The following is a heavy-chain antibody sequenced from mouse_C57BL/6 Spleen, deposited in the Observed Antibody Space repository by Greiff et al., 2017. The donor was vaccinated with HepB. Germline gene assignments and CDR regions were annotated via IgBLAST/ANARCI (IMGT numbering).Heavy chain of an antibody. V-gene: IGHV1-59*01. J-gene: IGHJ2*01. CDR2: IDPSDSYT. CDR3: ARSSKVTTVDY. D-gene: IGHD2-2*01. CDR1: GYTFTSYW. Sequence: QVQLQQPGAELVRPGTSVKLSCKASGYTFTSYWMHWVKQRPGQGLEWIGVIDPSDSYTNYNQKFKGKATLTVDTSSSTAYMQLSSLTSEDSAVYYCARSSKVTTVDYWGQGTTLTVSS.